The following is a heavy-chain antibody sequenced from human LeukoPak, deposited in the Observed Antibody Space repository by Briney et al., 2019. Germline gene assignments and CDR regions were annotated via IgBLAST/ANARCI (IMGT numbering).Heavy chain of an antibody. J-gene: IGHJ6*02. D-gene: IGHD3-22*01. CDR2: VYSGGNT. Sequence: GGSLRLSCTASGFTVSSDYMSWVRQAPGKGLEWVSVVYSGGNTYYADSVKGRFTISRDNSKNTLFLQMNSLRAEDTAVYYCAKGPMRSLDVWGQGTTVTVSS. CDR3: AKGPMRSLDV. CDR1: GFTVSSDY. V-gene: IGHV3-53*01.